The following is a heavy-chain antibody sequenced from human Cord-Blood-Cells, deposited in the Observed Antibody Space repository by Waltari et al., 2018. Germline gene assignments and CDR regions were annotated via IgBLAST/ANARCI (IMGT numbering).Heavy chain of an antibody. Sequence: QVQLQQWGAGLLKPSETLSLTCAVYGGSFSGYYWSWIRLPPGKGLGWIGEVNHGGGTSYNRSLKGRVTISVDTSKNQFSLKLSSVTAADTAVYYCARGPHGSGSYDFDYWGQGTLVTVSS. D-gene: IGHD3-10*01. CDR2: VNHGGGT. J-gene: IGHJ4*02. V-gene: IGHV4-34*01. CDR1: GGSFSGYY. CDR3: ARGPHGSGSYDFDY.